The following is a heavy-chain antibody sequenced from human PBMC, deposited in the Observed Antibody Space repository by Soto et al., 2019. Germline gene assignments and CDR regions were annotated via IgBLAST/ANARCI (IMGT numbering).Heavy chain of an antibody. J-gene: IGHJ5*02. CDR2: ISSSSSTI. D-gene: IGHD3-22*01. CDR3: ARDGYYYDSSGYYHREYNWFDP. Sequence: GGSLRLSCAASGFTFSSYSMNWVRQAPGKGLEWVSYISSSSSTIYYADSVKGRFTISRDNAKNSLYLQMNSLRAEDTAVYYCARDGYYYDSSGYYHREYNWFDPWGQGTLVTVSS. CDR1: GFTFSSYS. V-gene: IGHV3-48*01.